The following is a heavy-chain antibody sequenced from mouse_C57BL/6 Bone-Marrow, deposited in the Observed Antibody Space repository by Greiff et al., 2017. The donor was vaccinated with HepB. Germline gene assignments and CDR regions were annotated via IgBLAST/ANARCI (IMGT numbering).Heavy chain of an antibody. CDR2: IDPEDGDT. D-gene: IGHD1-1*01. J-gene: IGHJ2*01. Sequence: VHVKQSGAELVRPGASVKLSCTASGFNIKDYYMHWVKQRPEQGLEWIGRIDPEDGDTEYAPKFQGKATMTADTSSNTAYLQLSSLTSEDTAVYYCTTPYYGYYFDYWGQGTTLTVSS. V-gene: IGHV14-1*01. CDR3: TTPYYGYYFDY. CDR1: GFNIKDYY.